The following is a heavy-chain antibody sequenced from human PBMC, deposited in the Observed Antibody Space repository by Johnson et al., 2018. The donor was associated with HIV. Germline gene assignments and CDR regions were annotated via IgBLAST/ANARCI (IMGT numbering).Heavy chain of an antibody. Sequence: VQVVESGGGVVQPGRSLRLSCAASGFTFSSYAMHWVRQAPGKGLEWVAVISYDGSNTYYADSEKGRFTISRDNSKNTLYLQMNSLRAEDTAVYYCAKVRRYDPDGAFDVWGQGTMVTVSS. V-gene: IGHV3-30*04. CDR3: AKVRRYDPDGAFDV. CDR2: ISYDGSNT. J-gene: IGHJ3*01. CDR1: GFTFSSYA. D-gene: IGHD3-3*01.